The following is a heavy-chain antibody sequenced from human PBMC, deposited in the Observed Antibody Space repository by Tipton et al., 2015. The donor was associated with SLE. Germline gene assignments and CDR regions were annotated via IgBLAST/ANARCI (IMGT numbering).Heavy chain of an antibody. V-gene: IGHV4-59*01. J-gene: IGHJ4*02. CDR1: GGSISSYY. CDR2: IFYSGST. D-gene: IGHD6-19*01. Sequence: TLSLTCTVSGGSISSYYWNWIRQPPGKGLEWIGYIFYSGSTNHNSSLKSRVTISVDTSKNQFSLKLSSVTAADTAVYYCARDSSGRYHFDYWGQGTLVTVSS. CDR3: ARDSSGRYHFDY.